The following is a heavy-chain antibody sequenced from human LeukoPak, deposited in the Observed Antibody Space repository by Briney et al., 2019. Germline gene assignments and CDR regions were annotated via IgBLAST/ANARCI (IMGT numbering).Heavy chain of an antibody. Sequence: GASLKVSCKASGGTFSSYAISWVRQAPEQGLEWMGRIIPILGIANYAQTFQGRVTITADKSTSTDYIELSSLRSEDTAVYYCARGRETYYYDSSGYYYDHFDYWGQGTLVTVSS. D-gene: IGHD3-22*01. J-gene: IGHJ4*02. CDR3: ARGRETYYYDSSGYYYDHFDY. V-gene: IGHV1-69*04. CDR1: GGTFSSYA. CDR2: IIPILGIA.